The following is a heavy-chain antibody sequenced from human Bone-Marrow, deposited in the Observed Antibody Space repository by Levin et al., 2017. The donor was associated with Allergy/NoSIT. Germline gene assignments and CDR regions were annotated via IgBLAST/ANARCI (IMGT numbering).Heavy chain of an antibody. CDR2: INNDGTMT. J-gene: IGHJ4*02. Sequence: ETLSLTCAASGFTFSSHWMHWVRQAPGKGLVWVSRINNDGTMTTYADSVKGHFTISRDNAKTTLYLQMNSLRAEDTAVYFCAKGSLIGAGTYGDSWGQGILVTVSS. CDR1: GFTFSSHW. V-gene: IGHV3-74*01. D-gene: IGHD1-14*01. CDR3: AKGSLIGAGTYGDS.